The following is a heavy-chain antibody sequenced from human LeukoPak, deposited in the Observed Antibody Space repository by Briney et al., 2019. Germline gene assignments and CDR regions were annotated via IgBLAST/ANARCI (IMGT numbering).Heavy chain of an antibody. J-gene: IGHJ4*02. V-gene: IGHV6-1*01. CDR2: TYYRSKWYN. CDR1: GDSLSSNSAA. Sequence: SQTLSLTCAISGDSLSSNSAAWNWLRQSPSRGLEWLGRTYYRSKWYNDYAVSVKSQITINPDTSKNQFSLQLNSVTPEDTAVYYCAGGSYYFDYWGQGTLVTVSS. CDR3: AGGSYYFDY.